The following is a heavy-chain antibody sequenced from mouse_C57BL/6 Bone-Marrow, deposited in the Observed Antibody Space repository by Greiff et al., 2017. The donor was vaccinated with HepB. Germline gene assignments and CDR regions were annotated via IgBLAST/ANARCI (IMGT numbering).Heavy chain of an antibody. J-gene: IGHJ4*01. D-gene: IGHD1-1*01. V-gene: IGHV1-76*01. CDR2: IYPGSGNT. Sequence: VQLVESGAELVRPGASVKLSCKASGYTFTDYYINWVKQRPGQGLEWIARIYPGSGNTYYNEKFKGKATLTAEKSSSTAYMQLSSLTSEDAADYCCARSYGSSNSSMDYWGQGTSVTVSS. CDR1: GYTFTDYY. CDR3: ARSYGSSNSSMDY.